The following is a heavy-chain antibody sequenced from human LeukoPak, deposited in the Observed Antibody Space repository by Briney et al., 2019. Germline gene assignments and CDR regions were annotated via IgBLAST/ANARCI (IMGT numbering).Heavy chain of an antibody. CDR2: IYYDGST. CDR3: ARDRQYYDFWSGYGYWFDP. D-gene: IGHD3-3*01. CDR1: GGSITITNYY. Sequence: SETLSLTCTVSGGSITITNYYWGWIRQPPGKGLEWVGNIYYDGSTNYNPSLKSRVTISVDTSKNQFSLKLSSVTAADTAVYYCARDRQYYDFWSGYGYWFDPWGQGTLVTVSS. V-gene: IGHV4-39*07. J-gene: IGHJ5*02.